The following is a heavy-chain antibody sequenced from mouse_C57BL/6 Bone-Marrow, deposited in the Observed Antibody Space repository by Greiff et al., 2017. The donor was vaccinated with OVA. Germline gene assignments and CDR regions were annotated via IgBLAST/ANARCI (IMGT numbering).Heavy chain of an antibody. V-gene: IGHV14-4*01. J-gene: IGHJ1*03. Sequence: EVKVVESGAELVRPGASVKLSCTASGFNIKDDYMHWVKQRPEQGLEWIGWIDPENGDTEYASKFQGKATITADTSSNTAYLQLSSLTSEDTAVYYCTTIYYGNYGGYFDVWGTGTTVTVSS. CDR2: IDPENGDT. CDR1: GFNIKDDY. CDR3: TTIYYGNYGGYFDV. D-gene: IGHD2-1*01.